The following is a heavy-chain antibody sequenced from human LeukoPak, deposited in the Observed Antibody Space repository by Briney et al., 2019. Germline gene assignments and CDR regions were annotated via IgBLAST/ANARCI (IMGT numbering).Heavy chain of an antibody. V-gene: IGHV1-46*01. Sequence: ASVTVSCTASGYTFTSYYMHWVRQAPGQGLEWMGIINPSGGSTSYAQKFQGRVTMTRDTSTSTVYMELSSLRSEDTAVYYCARIQRQEDYSQNAFDIWGQGTMVTVSS. D-gene: IGHD6-25*01. CDR1: GYTFTSYY. J-gene: IGHJ3*02. CDR2: INPSGGST. CDR3: ARIQRQEDYSQNAFDI.